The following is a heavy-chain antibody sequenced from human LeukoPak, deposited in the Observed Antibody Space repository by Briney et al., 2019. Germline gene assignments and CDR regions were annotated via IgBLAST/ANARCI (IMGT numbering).Heavy chain of an antibody. CDR3: ARDLPPYHFDY. D-gene: IGHD2-2*02. J-gene: IGHJ4*02. CDR2: IIPILGIA. CDR1: GGIFSSYA. Sequence: AVKVSCKASGGIFSSYAISWVRQAPGQGLEWMGRIIPILGIANYAQKFQGRVTITADKSTSTAYMDLSSLRSEDTAVYYCARDLPPYHFDYWGQGTLVTVRS. V-gene: IGHV1-69*04.